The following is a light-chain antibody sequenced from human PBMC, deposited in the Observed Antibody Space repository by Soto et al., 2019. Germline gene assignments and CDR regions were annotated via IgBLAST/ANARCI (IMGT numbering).Light chain of an antibody. CDR1: QSVISSC. CDR3: HQCGGSPLFS. J-gene: IGKJ3*01. CDR2: TTS. Sequence: EIVLTQSPGTLSLSPGEIATLSCTASQSVISSCLAWYQRKPGQAPRLLIHTTSIRATDIPDRFRGSGSGTDFTFIISRLVPDDFAVYSWHQCGGSPLFSFGPGTRVVI. V-gene: IGKV3-20*01.